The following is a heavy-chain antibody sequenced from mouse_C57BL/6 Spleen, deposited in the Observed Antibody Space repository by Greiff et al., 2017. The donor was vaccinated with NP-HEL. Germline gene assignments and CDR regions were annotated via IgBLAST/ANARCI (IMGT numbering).Heavy chain of an antibody. CDR2: ISDGGSYT. CDR1: GFTFSSYA. J-gene: IGHJ2*01. CDR3: ARDIQLGRGY. D-gene: IGHD4-1*02. V-gene: IGHV5-4*01. Sequence: EVKVEESGGGLVKPGGSLKLSCAASGFTFSSYAMSWVRQTPEKRLEWVATISDGGSYTYYPDNVKGRFTISRDNAKNNLYLKMSQLKSEDTAMYYCARDIQLGRGYWGQGTTLTVSS.